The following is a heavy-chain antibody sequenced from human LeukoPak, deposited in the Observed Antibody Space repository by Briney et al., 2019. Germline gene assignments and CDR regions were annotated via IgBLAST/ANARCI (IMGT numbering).Heavy chain of an antibody. Sequence: GGSLRLSCAASGFTFSSYGMHWVRQAPGKGLEWVAVIWYDGSNKYYADSVKGRFTISRDNSKNTLYLQMNSLRAEDTAVYYCAKDYWTGTTAAFDIWGQGTMVTVSS. CDR2: IWYDGSNK. CDR1: GFTFSSYG. CDR3: AKDYWTGTTAAFDI. D-gene: IGHD1-7*01. V-gene: IGHV3-33*06. J-gene: IGHJ3*02.